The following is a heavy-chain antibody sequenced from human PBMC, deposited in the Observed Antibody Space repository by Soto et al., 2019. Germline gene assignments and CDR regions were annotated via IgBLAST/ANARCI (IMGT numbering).Heavy chain of an antibody. CDR2: IKSKTDGGTT. Sequence: SVSNAWMNWVRQAPGKGLEWVGRIKSKTDGGTTDYAAPVKGRFTISRDDSKNTLYLQMNSLKTEDTAVYYCTTSGYYYPNYYYYGKDVWGQGTTVTVSS. CDR3: TTSGYYYPNYYYYGKDV. J-gene: IGHJ6*02. V-gene: IGHV3-15*07. CDR1: SVSNAW. D-gene: IGHD3-22*01.